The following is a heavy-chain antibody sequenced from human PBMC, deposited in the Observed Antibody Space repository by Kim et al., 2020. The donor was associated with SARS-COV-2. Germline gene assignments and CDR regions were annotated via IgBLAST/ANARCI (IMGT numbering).Heavy chain of an antibody. V-gene: IGHV1-69*01. CDR3: ARDDNWNDPHAFDS. Sequence: QKFQGRVTITADESTSTAYMELSSLRSEDTAVYYCARDDNWNDPHAFDSWGQGTMVTVSS. D-gene: IGHD1-20*01. J-gene: IGHJ3*02.